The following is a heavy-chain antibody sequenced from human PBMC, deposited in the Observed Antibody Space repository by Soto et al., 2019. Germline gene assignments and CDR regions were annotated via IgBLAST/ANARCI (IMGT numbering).Heavy chain of an antibody. V-gene: IGHV3-21*01. Sequence: EVQLVESGGGLVKPGGSLRLSCAASGFTFSSYSMNWVRQAPGKGLGWVSSISSSSSYIYYADSVKGRFTISRDNAKNSLYLQMNSLRAEDTAVYYCAREGGYSYGYCSWNWGQGTLVTVSS. CDR3: AREGGYSYGYCSWN. CDR2: ISSSSSYI. D-gene: IGHD5-18*01. J-gene: IGHJ1*01. CDR1: GFTFSSYS.